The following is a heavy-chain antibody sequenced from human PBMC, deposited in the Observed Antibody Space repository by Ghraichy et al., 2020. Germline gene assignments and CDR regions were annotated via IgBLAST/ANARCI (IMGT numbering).Heavy chain of an antibody. V-gene: IGHV4-34*01. CDR3: ATYPFWSGFFDY. CDR1: GGSFSGYY. J-gene: IGHJ4*02. Sequence: SETLSLTCAVYGGSFSGYYWSWIRQPPGKGLEWIGEINHSGSTNYNPSLKSRVTISVDTSKNQFSLKLSSVTAADTAVYYCATYPFWSGFFDYWGQGTLVTVSS. CDR2: INHSGST. D-gene: IGHD3-3*01.